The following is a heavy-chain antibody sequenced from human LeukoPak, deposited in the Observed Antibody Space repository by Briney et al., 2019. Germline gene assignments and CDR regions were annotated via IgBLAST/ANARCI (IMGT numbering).Heavy chain of an antibody. Sequence: SETLSLTCTVSGDSISSDNYGWGLIRQPPGKGLEWIGTVFYSGNTYYSPSLRGRITMSVDSSKSHFSLKLSSVTAADTALYHCARHKPALNWFDPWGQGTLVTVSS. CDR3: ARHKPALNWFDP. V-gene: IGHV4-39*01. D-gene: IGHD3-3*02. CDR2: VFYSGNT. J-gene: IGHJ5*02. CDR1: GDSISSDNYG.